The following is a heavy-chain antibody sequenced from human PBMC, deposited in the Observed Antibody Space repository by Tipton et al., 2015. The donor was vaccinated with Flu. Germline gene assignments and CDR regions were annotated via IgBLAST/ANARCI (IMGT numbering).Heavy chain of an antibody. J-gene: IGHJ5*02. Sequence: TLSLTCAVYGGSFSAYYWSWIRQPPGKGLEWIGEINQSGRPNYNPSLKNRVTISVDTSKNQFSLSLTSVTAADTAMYYCARGSWEVRFDPWGQGTLVTVSS. CDR2: INQSGRP. D-gene: IGHD1-26*01. CDR1: GGSFSAYY. V-gene: IGHV4-34*01. CDR3: ARGSWEVRFDP.